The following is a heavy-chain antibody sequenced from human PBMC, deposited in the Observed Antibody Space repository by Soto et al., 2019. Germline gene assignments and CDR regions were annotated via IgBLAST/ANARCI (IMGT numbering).Heavy chain of an antibody. CDR3: VRGRYGSEIH. V-gene: IGHV3-53*04. Sequence: PGGSLRLSCVAFGFTVSSNYMTWVRLAPGKGLEWVSLVYSGGATHYAASVKGRFTISTHSSQNTLFLQMNSLRTEDTATYYCVRGRYGSEIHWDQGTKVTVSS. CDR2: VYSGGAT. J-gene: IGHJ4*02. CDR1: GFTVSSNY. D-gene: IGHD3-10*01.